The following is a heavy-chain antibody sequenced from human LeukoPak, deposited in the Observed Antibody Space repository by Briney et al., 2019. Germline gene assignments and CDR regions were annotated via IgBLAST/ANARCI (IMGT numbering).Heavy chain of an antibody. D-gene: IGHD4-17*01. V-gene: IGHV3-21*01. CDR3: ARDRTTVTTFDY. CDR1: RLTFSTYT. CDR2: ISSISSNI. Sequence: GRSLTLFCAPSRLTFSTYTMQWVRHAPGKGLEWLSSISSISSNIYYADSVKGRFTISRDNAKNSLYLKMNTLRAEDRAVYYCARDRTTVTTFDYWGQGTLVTVSS. J-gene: IGHJ4*02.